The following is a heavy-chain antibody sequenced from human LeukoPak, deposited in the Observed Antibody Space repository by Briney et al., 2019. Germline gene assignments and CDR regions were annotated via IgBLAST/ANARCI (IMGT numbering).Heavy chain of an antibody. V-gene: IGHV4-59*01. Sequence: SETLSLTCTVSGGSISSYYWSWIRQPPGKGLEWIGYIYYSGSTNYNPSLKSRVTISVDTYKNQFSLKLSSVTAADTAVYYCARGGTGYYLFDYWGQGTLVTVSS. CDR3: ARGGTGYYLFDY. CDR2: IYYSGST. J-gene: IGHJ4*02. CDR1: GGSISSYY. D-gene: IGHD3/OR15-3a*01.